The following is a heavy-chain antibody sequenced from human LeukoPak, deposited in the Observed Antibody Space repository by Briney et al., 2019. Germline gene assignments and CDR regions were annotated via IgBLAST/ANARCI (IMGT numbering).Heavy chain of an antibody. V-gene: IGHV3-13*05. CDR2: IGTAGDP. Sequence: GGSLRLSCAASGFTFSSYDMHWGRQATGKGLEWVSAIGTAGDPYYPGSVKGRFTISRENDKNSLYLQMNSLRAGDTAVYYCARGSVGGELAYWGQGTLVTVSS. J-gene: IGHJ4*02. D-gene: IGHD3-16*01. CDR1: GFTFSSYD. CDR3: ARGSVGGELAY.